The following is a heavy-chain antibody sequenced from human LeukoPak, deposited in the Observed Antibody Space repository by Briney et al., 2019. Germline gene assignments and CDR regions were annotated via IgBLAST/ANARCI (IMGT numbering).Heavy chain of an antibody. CDR2: ISSSGSTI. Sequence: PGGSLRLSCAASGFTFRSYEINWVRQAPGKGLEWVSYISSSGSTIYYADSVKGRFTISRVNAKNSLYLQMNSLRAEDTAVYYCARGGVINWPFDYWGQGTLVTVSS. CDR3: ARGGVINWPFDY. V-gene: IGHV3-48*03. J-gene: IGHJ4*02. CDR1: GFTFRSYE. D-gene: IGHD1-1*01.